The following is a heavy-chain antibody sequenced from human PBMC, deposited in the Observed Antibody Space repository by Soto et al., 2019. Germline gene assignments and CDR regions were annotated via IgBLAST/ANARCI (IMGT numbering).Heavy chain of an antibody. CDR1: GGSISGSY. J-gene: IGHJ4*02. Sequence: SETLSLTCSVSGGSISGSYWSWIRQSPGKGLEWLGYVYYTGSTNYSPSLRSRVSISVDTSKNEFSLRLSSVTAADTAVYFCARSVAVPGEHIDYGGKGTQATVYS. CDR3: ARSVAVPGEHIDY. V-gene: IGHV4-59*01. CDR2: VYYTGST. D-gene: IGHD2-21*01.